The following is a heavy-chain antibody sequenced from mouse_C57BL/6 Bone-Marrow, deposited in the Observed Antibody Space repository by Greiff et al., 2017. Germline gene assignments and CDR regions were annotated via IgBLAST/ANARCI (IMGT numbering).Heavy chain of an antibody. CDR3: AILYGNYYFDY. CDR2: IYPGSGNT. Sequence: QVQLQQSGAELVRPGASVKLSCKASGYTFTDYYINWVKQRPGQGLEWIARIYPGSGNTYYNEKFKGKATLTAEKSSSTAYMQLSSLTSEDSAVYFCAILYGNYYFDYWGQGTTLTVSS. D-gene: IGHD2-1*01. V-gene: IGHV1-76*01. CDR1: GYTFTDYY. J-gene: IGHJ2*01.